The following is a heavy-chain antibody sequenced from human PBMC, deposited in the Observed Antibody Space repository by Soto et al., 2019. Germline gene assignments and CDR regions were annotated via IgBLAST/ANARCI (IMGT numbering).Heavy chain of an antibody. CDR1: VFTFSSYG. D-gene: IGHD3-10*01. CDR3: AKDLHYYGSGSYYPYYYYGMVV. CDR2: ISYDGSNK. V-gene: IGHV3-30*18. Sequence: ESGGGVVQPGRSLRLSCAASVFTFSSYGMHWVRQAPGKGLEWVAVISYDGSNKYYADSVKGRFTISRDNSKNTLYLQMNSLRAEDTAVYYCAKDLHYYGSGSYYPYYYYGMVVWGQGTTVTVSS. J-gene: IGHJ6*02.